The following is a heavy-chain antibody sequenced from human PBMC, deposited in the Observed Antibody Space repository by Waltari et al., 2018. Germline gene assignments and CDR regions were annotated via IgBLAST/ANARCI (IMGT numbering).Heavy chain of an antibody. CDR1: GFIVSTYN. J-gene: IGHJ4*02. CDR2: ISSSSSTI. V-gene: IGHV3-48*04. Sequence: EAQLVESGGGLVQTGGSLRLSCVASGFIVSTYNMTWVRHGPGKGLEWISYISSSSSTIYYADSVKGRFTISRDNAKNSLFLLMNSLRAEDTAAYYCAREGVAGTYFDYWGQGTLVTVSS. D-gene: IGHD6-19*01. CDR3: AREGVAGTYFDY.